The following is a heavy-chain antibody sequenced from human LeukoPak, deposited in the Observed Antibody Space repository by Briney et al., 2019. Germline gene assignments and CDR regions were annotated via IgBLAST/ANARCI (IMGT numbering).Heavy chain of an antibody. D-gene: IGHD6-13*01. CDR1: GFTLSSYG. V-gene: IGHV3-33*01. Sequence: PGRSLRLSCAASGFTLSSYGMHWVRQAPGKGLEWVAVIWYDGSNKYYADSVKGRFTVSRDNSKNTLYLQMNSLRAEDTAVYYCARDGPGGSSWYGPLDYWGQGTLVTVSS. CDR2: IWYDGSNK. J-gene: IGHJ4*02. CDR3: ARDGPGGSSWYGPLDY.